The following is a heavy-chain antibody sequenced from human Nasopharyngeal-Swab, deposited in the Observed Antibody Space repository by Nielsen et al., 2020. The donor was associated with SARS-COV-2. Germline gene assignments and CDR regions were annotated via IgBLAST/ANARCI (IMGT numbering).Heavy chain of an antibody. V-gene: IGHV3-21*01. J-gene: IGHJ4*02. Sequence: ESLKISCAASGFTFSSYSINWVRQAPGKGLEWVSSISSTGSYIYYADSVKGRFTISRDNAKNSLYLQMNGLRAEDTAVYYCARGSDTALYYFDSWGQGTLVTVSS. CDR1: GFTFSSYS. D-gene: IGHD5-18*01. CDR2: ISSTGSYI. CDR3: ARGSDTALYYFDS.